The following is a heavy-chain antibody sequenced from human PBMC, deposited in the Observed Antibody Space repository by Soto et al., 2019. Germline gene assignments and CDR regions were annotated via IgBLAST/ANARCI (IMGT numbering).Heavy chain of an antibody. V-gene: IGHV3-21*01. J-gene: IGHJ4*02. D-gene: IGHD2-8*01. CDR3: ARDQRCLRHGFSDF. CDR1: GFNFGGHS. CDR2: IGDDTAYI. Sequence: EVQLVESGGGLVKPGGSLRLSCTASGFNFGGHSMNWFRHAPGKGLEWVSSIGDDTAYIYYADSVRGRFTISRDNADNSLYLQMNSLRAEDTGIYYCARDQRCLRHGFSDFWGQGALVTVSS.